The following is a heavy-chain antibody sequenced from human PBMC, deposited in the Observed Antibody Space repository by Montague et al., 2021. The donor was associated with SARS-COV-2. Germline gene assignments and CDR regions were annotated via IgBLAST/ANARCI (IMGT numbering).Heavy chain of an antibody. CDR1: GGSISSYY. CDR2: IYYGGST. J-gene: IGHJ3*02. D-gene: IGHD6-19*01. V-gene: IGHV4-59*01. Sequence: SETLSLTCTVSGGSISSYYWSWIRQPPGKGLEWIGYIYYGGSTNXKPSLKSRVTISVDTSKNQFSLKLSSVTAADTAVYYCARGSGWMGNAFDIWGQGTMVTFSS. CDR3: ARGSGWMGNAFDI.